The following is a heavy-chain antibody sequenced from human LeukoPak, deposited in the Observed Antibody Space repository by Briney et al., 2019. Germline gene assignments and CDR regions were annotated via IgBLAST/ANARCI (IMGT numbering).Heavy chain of an antibody. V-gene: IGHV3-49*03. J-gene: IGHJ4*02. CDR3: TRDNSGIYYRQMIDY. Sequence: GGSLRLSCTASGFTFGDYAMSWFRQAPGKGLEWVGFIRSKAYGGTTEYAASVKGRFTISRDDSKSIAYLQMNSLKTEDTAVYYCTRDNSGIYYRQMIDYWGRGTLVTVSS. D-gene: IGHD1-26*01. CDR1: GFTFGDYA. CDR2: IRSKAYGGTT.